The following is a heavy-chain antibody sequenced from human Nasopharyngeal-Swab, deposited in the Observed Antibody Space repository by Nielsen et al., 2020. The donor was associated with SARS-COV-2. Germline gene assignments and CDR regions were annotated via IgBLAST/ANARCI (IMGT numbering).Heavy chain of an antibody. Sequence: GESLKISCAASGFTFSTYDMHWVRQVTGKGLEWVSAIGIAGDPYYAGSVKGRFNISRENAKNSLYLQMNSLRAGDTAVYYCARGGRGSQYYMDVWGKGTTVTVSS. CDR2: IGIAGDP. J-gene: IGHJ6*03. CDR1: GFTFSTYD. V-gene: IGHV3-13*05. D-gene: IGHD1-26*01. CDR3: ARGGRGSQYYMDV.